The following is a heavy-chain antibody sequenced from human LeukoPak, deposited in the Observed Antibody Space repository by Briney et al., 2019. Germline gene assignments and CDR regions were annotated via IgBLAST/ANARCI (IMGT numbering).Heavy chain of an antibody. V-gene: IGHV4-59*01. CDR3: AREVRSVRYYYGMDV. D-gene: IGHD2-15*01. CDR2: IYYSGST. Sequence: PSETLSLTCTVSGGSISSYYWSWIRQPPGKELEWIGYIYYSGSTNYNPSLKSRVTISVDTSKNQFSLKLSSVTAADTAVYYCAREVRSVRYYYGMDVWGQGTTVTVSS. CDR1: GGSISSYY. J-gene: IGHJ6*02.